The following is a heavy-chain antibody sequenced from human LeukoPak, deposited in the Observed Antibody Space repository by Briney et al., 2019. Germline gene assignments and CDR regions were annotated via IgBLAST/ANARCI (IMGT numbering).Heavy chain of an antibody. CDR3: AKASTFGELNRPIDY. J-gene: IGHJ4*02. V-gene: IGHV3-23*01. Sequence: GGSLRLSCTASGFTFGDYAMSWVRQAPGKGLEWVSTISGGGGTTYYSDSVKGRFTISRDNSKNTLFLQMNSLGAEDTAVYYCAKASTFGELNRPIDYWGQGTLVTVSS. CDR2: ISGGGGTT. CDR1: GFTFGDYA. D-gene: IGHD3-10*01.